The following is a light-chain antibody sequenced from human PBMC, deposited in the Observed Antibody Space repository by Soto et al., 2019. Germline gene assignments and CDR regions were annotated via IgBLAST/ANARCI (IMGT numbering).Light chain of an antibody. CDR2: DAS. CDR1: QSVGSN. Sequence: EIVMTQSPATLSVSPGERATLSCRASQSVGSNLAWYQQKPGQAPRLLIYDASPRATGIPARFSGSGSGTEFTLTISSLQSEDFAVYYCQQYNNWPGTFGGGTKVEIK. V-gene: IGKV3-15*01. CDR3: QQYNNWPGT. J-gene: IGKJ4*01.